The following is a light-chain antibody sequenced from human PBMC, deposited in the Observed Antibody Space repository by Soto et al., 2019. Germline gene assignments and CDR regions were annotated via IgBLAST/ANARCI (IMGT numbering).Light chain of an antibody. V-gene: IGLV1-44*01. CDR2: SNN. J-gene: IGLJ3*02. Sequence: QSVLTQPPSASGTPGQRVTISCSGSSSNIGSNTVNWYQQLPGTAPKLLIYSNNQRPSGVPDRFSGSKSGTSASLAISGLQSEDEADYYCAAWDDSLMGVFGGGTKL. CDR1: SSNIGSNT. CDR3: AAWDDSLMGV.